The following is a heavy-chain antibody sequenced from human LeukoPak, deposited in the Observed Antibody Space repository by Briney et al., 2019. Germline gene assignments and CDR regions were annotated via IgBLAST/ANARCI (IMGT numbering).Heavy chain of an antibody. V-gene: IGHV1-2*02. CDR1: GYTFTGYY. CDR3: ARKGYYDSSGYLDY. D-gene: IGHD3-22*01. Sequence: GASVKVSCKASGYTFTGYYMHWVRQAPGQGLEWMGWINPNSGGTNYAQKFQGRVTMTTDTSISTAYMELSRLRSDDTAVYYCARKGYYDSSGYLDYWGQGTLVTVSS. CDR2: INPNSGGT. J-gene: IGHJ4*02.